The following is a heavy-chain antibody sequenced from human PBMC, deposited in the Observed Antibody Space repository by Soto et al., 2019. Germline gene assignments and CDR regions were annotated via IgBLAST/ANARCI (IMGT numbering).Heavy chain of an antibody. CDR3: TRTPDY. CDR1: GFTFGTYT. CDR2: LNSISNSV. Sequence: PGGSLRLSCVGSGFTFGTYTMTWVRQAPGKGLEWVSSLNSISNSVYYAESVRGRFTISRDNSKNSLYLQMHSLRPDDTGVYYCTRTPDYWGQGTLVTVSS. V-gene: IGHV3-21*01. J-gene: IGHJ4*02.